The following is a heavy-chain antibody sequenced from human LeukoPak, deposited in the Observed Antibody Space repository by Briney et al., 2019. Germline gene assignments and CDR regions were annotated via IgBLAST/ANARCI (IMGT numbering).Heavy chain of an antibody. CDR1: GYSFTSYW. Sequence: GESLKISCEGSGYSFTSYWIGWVRQMPGKGLEWMGIIYPGDSDTRYSPSFQGQVTISADKSISTAYLQWSSLKASDTAVYYCARQGCSSTSCYNWFDPWGQGTLVTVSS. CDR3: ARQGCSSTSCYNWFDP. CDR2: IYPGDSDT. V-gene: IGHV5-51*01. D-gene: IGHD2-2*01. J-gene: IGHJ5*02.